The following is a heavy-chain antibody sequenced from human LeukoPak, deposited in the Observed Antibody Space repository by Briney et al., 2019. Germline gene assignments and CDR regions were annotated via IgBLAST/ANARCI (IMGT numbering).Heavy chain of an antibody. CDR2: IANSGGTI. CDR1: GFTLSSYQ. V-gene: IGHV3-48*03. J-gene: IGHJ4*02. CDR3: ARETRGAFDY. Sequence: GGFLRLSCVASGFTLSSYQMHWVRQAPGKGLEWVSYIANSGGTILYADSVKGRFTISRDDAKNSLYLQMNTLRVEDTAIYYCARETRGAFDYWGQGTLVTASS. D-gene: IGHD4/OR15-4a*01.